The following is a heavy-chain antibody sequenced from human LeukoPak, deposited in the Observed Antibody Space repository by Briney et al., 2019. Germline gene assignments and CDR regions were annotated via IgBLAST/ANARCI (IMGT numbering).Heavy chain of an antibody. CDR3: ARAVCSSTSCYTIGYYYYYMDV. D-gene: IGHD2-2*02. V-gene: IGHV3-20*04. Sequence: PGGSLRLSCAASRFTFDDYGMSWVRQAPGKGLEWVSGINWNGGSTGYADSVKGRFTISRDNAKNSLYLQMNSLRAEDTALYYCARAVCSSTSCYTIGYYYYYMDVWGKGTTVTVSS. CDR1: RFTFDDYG. CDR2: INWNGGST. J-gene: IGHJ6*03.